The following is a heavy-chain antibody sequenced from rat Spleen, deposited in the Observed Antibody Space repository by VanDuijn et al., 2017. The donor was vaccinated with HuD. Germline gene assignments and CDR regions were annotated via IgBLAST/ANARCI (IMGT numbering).Heavy chain of an antibody. J-gene: IGHJ3*01. V-gene: IGHV5-31*01. D-gene: IGHD1-2*01. CDR2: ITNTGNTP. CDR1: GFTFNDYW. CDR3: ARLGITLGAGHWFAY. Sequence: EVQLVESGGGLVQPGRSLKLSCVTSGFTFNDYWMTWIRQAPGEGLEWVASITNTGNTPYYQGSVKGRFTISRDNAKNTQYLQMDSLRSEDTATYYCARLGITLGAGHWFAYWGQGTLVTVSS.